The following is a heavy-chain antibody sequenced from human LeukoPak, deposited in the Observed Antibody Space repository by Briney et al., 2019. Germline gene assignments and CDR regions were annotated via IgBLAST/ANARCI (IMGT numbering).Heavy chain of an antibody. V-gene: IGHV4-39*01. CDR3: ARQGGYYGSGTPGGMDV. D-gene: IGHD3-10*01. Sequence: SETLSLTCTVSGGSISSSSYYWGWIRQPPGKGLEWIGSIYYSGSTYYNPSLKSRVTISVDTSKNQFSLKLSSVTAADTAVYYCARQGGYYGSGTPGGMDVWGQGTTVTVSS. J-gene: IGHJ6*02. CDR2: IYYSGST. CDR1: GGSISSSSYY.